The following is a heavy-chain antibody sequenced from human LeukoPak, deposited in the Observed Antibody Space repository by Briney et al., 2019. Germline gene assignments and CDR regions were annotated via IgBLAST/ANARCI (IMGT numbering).Heavy chain of an antibody. CDR1: GGSVSSGSYY. CDR3: ARAIRLERRPYYFDY. V-gene: IGHV4-61*01. J-gene: IGHJ4*02. Sequence: SETLSLTCTVPGGSVSSGSYYWSWIRQPPGKGLEWIGYIYYSGSTSYNPSLKSRVTISVDTSKNQFSLKLSSVTAADTAVYYCARAIRLERRPYYFDYWGQGTLVTVSS. CDR2: IYYSGST. D-gene: IGHD1-1*01.